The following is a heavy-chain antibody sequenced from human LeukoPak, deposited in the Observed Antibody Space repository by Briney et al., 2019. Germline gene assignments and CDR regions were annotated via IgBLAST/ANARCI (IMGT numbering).Heavy chain of an antibody. Sequence: TGGSLRLSCAASGFTFSSYGMHWVRQAPGKGLEWVSAISGSGGSTYYADSVKGRFTISRDNSKNTLYLQMNSLRAEDTAVYYCAKATVTRSYGYWGQGTLVTVSS. CDR3: AKATVTRSYGY. V-gene: IGHV3-23*01. J-gene: IGHJ4*02. CDR2: ISGSGGST. CDR1: GFTFSSYG. D-gene: IGHD4-17*01.